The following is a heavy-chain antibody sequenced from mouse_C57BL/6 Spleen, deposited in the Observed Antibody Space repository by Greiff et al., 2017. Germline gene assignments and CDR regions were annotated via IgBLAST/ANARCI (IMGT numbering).Heavy chain of an antibody. CDR2: IHPNSGST. CDR3: ANNYDGFSWFAY. Sequence: QVQLQQPGAELVKPGASVKLSCKASGYTFTSYWMHWVKQRPGQGLEWIGMIHPNSGSTNYNEKFKSKATLTVDKSSSTAYMQISSLTSEASAVYYVANNYDGFSWFAYWGQGTLVTVSA. V-gene: IGHV1-64*01. J-gene: IGHJ3*01. D-gene: IGHD2-12*01. CDR1: GYTFTSYW.